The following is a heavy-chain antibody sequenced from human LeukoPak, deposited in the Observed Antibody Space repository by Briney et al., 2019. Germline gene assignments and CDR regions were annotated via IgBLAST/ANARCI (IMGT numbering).Heavy chain of an antibody. CDR2: IFPSGGEI. CDR1: GFTFSTFA. D-gene: IGHD3-10*01. J-gene: IGHJ4*02. Sequence: GGSLRLSCAASGFTFSTFAMIWVRQPPGKGLEWVSSIFPSGGEIHYADSVRGRFTISRDNSKSTLSLQMNSLRAEDTAIYYCAKRGPGSPQSGKYYFDYWGQGTLVTVSS. V-gene: IGHV3-23*01. CDR3: AKRGPGSPQSGKYYFDY.